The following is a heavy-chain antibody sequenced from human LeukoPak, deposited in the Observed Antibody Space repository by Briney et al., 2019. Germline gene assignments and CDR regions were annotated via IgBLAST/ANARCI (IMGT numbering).Heavy chain of an antibody. V-gene: IGHV4-4*07. CDR2: IYTSGST. D-gene: IGHD4-11*01. J-gene: IGHJ3*02. CDR3: ARDPSYSNYGGAFDI. CDR1: GGSISSYY. Sequence: PSETLSLTCTVSGGSISSYYWSWIRQPAGRGLEWIGRIYTSGSTNYNPSLKSRVTMSVDTSKNQFSLKLSSVTAADTAVYYCARDPSYSNYGGAFDIWGQGTMVTVSS.